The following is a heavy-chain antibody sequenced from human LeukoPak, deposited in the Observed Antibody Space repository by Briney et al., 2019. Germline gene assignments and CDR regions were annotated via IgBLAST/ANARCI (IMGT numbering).Heavy chain of an antibody. Sequence: TGGSLRLSCAASGFTFDDYAMHWVRQAPGKGLEWVSGITWNSGRIGYADSVKGRFTISRDNAKNSLYLQMNSLRAEDTAVYYCAKDRSMITFGGVIVIGRGPPPPPGYFDYWGQGTLVTVSS. CDR3: AKDRSMITFGGVIVIGRGPPPPPGYFDY. V-gene: IGHV3-9*01. CDR2: ITWNSGRI. D-gene: IGHD3-16*02. CDR1: GFTFDDYA. J-gene: IGHJ4*02.